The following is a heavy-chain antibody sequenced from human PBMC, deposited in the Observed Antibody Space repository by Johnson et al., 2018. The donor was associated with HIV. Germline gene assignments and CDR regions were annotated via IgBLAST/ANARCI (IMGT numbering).Heavy chain of an antibody. V-gene: IGHV3-20*04. CDR1: GFTVSSNY. J-gene: IGHJ3*02. CDR3: ARDPRSWYDDAFDI. D-gene: IGHD6-13*01. CDR2: INWNGGST. Sequence: VQLVESGGGVVQPGGSLRLSCAASGFTVSSNYMSWVRQAPGKGLEWVSGINWNGGSTDYADSVKGRFTISRDNPMNSLYLQMHSLRAEDTALYYCARDPRSWYDDAFDIWGQGTMVTVSS.